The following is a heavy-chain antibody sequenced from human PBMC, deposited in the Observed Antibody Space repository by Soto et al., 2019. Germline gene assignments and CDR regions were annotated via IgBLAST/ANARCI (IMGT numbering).Heavy chain of an antibody. D-gene: IGHD2-15*01. CDR2: ISGSGGST. J-gene: IGHJ3*02. CDR1: GFTFSSYA. CDR3: AKNSCTSGGSCYSTDDAFDI. V-gene: IGHV3-23*01. Sequence: EVQLLESGGGLVQPGGSLRLSCAASGFTFSSYAMSWVRQAPGKGLEWVSAISGSGGSTYYADSVKGRFTISRDNSKNTLYLQMNSLRAEDTAVYYCAKNSCTSGGSCYSTDDAFDIWGQGTMVTVSS.